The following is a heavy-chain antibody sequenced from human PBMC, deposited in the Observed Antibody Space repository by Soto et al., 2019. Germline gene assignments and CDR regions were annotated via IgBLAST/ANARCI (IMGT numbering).Heavy chain of an antibody. CDR3: AGAYDSSPYTFDF. Sequence: PSETLSLTCAVTGFSITSCYYSWCLQQPPGKGLEWVGNIYHAGITYYNPSLKSRVTLSVDTSNNQFSLRLTSVTAAAAAVYYCAGAYDSSPYTFDFWGQGTQVTVSS. CDR1: GFSITSCYY. J-gene: IGHJ4*02. D-gene: IGHD3-22*01. V-gene: IGHV4-38-2*01. CDR2: IYHAGIT.